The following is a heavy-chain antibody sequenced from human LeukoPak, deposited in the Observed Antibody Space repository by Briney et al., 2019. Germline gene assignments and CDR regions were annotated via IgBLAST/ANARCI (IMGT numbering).Heavy chain of an antibody. CDR1: GFTVSSNY. CDR2: ISGGSNYI. CDR3: VRDEYGDY. J-gene: IGHJ4*02. D-gene: IGHD4/OR15-4a*01. V-gene: IGHV3-21*01. Sequence: GGSLRLSCAASGFTVSSNYMSWVRQPPGKGLEWVSSISGGSNYIYYADSVKGRFTISRDNAKNSLFLLMNSLRDEDTAVYYCVRDEYGDYWGQGTLVTVSS.